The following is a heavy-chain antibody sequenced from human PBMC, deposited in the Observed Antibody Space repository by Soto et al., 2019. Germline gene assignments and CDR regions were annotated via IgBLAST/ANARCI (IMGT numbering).Heavy chain of an antibody. Sequence: GGSLRLSCAASGFTFSSYAMSWVRQAPGKGLEWVSAISGSGGSTYYADSVKGRFTISRDNSKNTLYLQMNSLRAEDTAVYYCAKDRVRSSLWSESYYYYGMDVWGQGTTVTVSS. CDR2: ISGSGGST. J-gene: IGHJ6*02. V-gene: IGHV3-23*01. CDR3: AKDRVRSSLWSESYYYYGMDV. D-gene: IGHD3-16*02. CDR1: GFTFSSYA.